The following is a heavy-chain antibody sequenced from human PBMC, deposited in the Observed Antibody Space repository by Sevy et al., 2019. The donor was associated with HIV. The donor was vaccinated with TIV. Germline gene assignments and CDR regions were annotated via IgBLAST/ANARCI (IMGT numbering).Heavy chain of an antibody. Sequence: ASVKVSCKASGYTFTGYYLIWVRQAPGQGLEWMGWINPDSGGTKSVEKFQGRVTMTRDTSIRTAYMELSRLTSDDSTVYFCARDQAQVISNSGLHLNYFHYGVDVWGPGTTVTVSS. V-gene: IGHV1-2*02. CDR2: INPDSGGT. CDR1: GYTFTGYY. CDR3: ARDQAQVISNSGLHLNYFHYGVDV. D-gene: IGHD3-10*01. J-gene: IGHJ6*02.